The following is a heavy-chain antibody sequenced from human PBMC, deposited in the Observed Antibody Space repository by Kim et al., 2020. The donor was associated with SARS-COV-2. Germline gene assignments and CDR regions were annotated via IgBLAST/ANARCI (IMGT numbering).Heavy chain of an antibody. Sequence: SETLSLTCIVSGGPISSSTYYWGWIRQPPGKGPEWIGSISYRGNTYYNPSLQSRVTISVDTSKNQFSLKLNSVTAADTAVYYCARMATTWWFDPWGQGTL. CDR1: GGPISSSTYY. J-gene: IGHJ5*02. V-gene: IGHV4-39*07. D-gene: IGHD4-4*01. CDR2: ISYRGNT. CDR3: ARMATTWWFDP.